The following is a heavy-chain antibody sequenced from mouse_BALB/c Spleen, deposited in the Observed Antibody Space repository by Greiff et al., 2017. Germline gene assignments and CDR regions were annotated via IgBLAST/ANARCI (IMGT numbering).Heavy chain of an antibody. CDR1: GYTFTSYW. J-gene: IGHJ3*01. V-gene: IGHV1-7*01. CDR3: AMYYYGSSYEFAY. CDR2: INPSTGYT. D-gene: IGHD1-1*01. Sequence: QVQLKESGAELAKPGASVKMSCKASGYTFTSYWMHWVKQRPGQGLEWIGYINPSTGYTEYNQKFKDKATLTADKSSSTAYMQLSSLTSEDSAVYYCAMYYYGSSYEFAYWGQGTLVTVSA.